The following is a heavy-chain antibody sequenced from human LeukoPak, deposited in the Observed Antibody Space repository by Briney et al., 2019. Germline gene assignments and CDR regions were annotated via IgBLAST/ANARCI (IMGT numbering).Heavy chain of an antibody. V-gene: IGHV4-34*01. CDR3: ARGRVWEPNYYYYYYMDV. CDR1: GGSFSSYY. CDR2: INHSGST. J-gene: IGHJ6*03. D-gene: IGHD1-26*01. Sequence: PSETLSLTCAVYGGSFSSYYWSWIRQPPGKGLEWIGEINHSGSTNYNPSLKSRVTISVDTSKNQFSLKLSSVTAADTAVYYCARGRVWEPNYYYYYYMDVWGKGTTVTVSS.